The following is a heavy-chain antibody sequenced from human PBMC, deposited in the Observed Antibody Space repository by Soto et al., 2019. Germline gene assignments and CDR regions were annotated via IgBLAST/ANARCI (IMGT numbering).Heavy chain of an antibody. CDR3: ASLSSSWTGDWFDP. J-gene: IGHJ5*02. CDR2: IIPIFGTA. D-gene: IGHD6-13*01. Sequence: ASVKVSCKASGGTFSSYAISWVRQAPGQGLEWMGGIIPIFGTANYAQKFQGRVTITADESTSTAYMELSSLRSEDTAVYYCASLSSSWTGDWFDPWGQGTLVTVSS. V-gene: IGHV1-69*13. CDR1: GGTFSSYA.